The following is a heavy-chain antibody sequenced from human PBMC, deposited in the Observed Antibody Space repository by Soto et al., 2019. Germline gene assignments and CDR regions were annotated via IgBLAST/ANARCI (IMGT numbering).Heavy chain of an antibody. Sequence: QGQLVQSGAEVKKPGSSVKVSCKASGGTFSSYAISWVRQAPGQGLEWMGGIIPIFGTANYAQKIQGRVTITADEYMSTAYMELSSLRSEDTDVYYCATQWQRTAKLYYYCYYRMDVWGQGITVTVSS. CDR3: ATQWQRTAKLYYYCYYRMDV. J-gene: IGHJ6*02. V-gene: IGHV1-69*01. CDR2: IIPIFGTA. D-gene: IGHD6-19*01. CDR1: GGTFSSYA.